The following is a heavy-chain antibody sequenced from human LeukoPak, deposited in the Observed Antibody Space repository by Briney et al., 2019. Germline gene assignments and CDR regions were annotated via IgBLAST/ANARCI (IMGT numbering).Heavy chain of an antibody. CDR1: GFTVSTNY. Sequence: PGGSLRLSCAASGFTVSTNYMSWVRQAPGKGLEWVSVIYSGGNTYYADSVKGRFTISRDSSRNTLYLQMNTLRAEDTAVNYCARVEAAAGTGSLDSWGQGTLVTVSS. CDR3: ARVEAAAGTGSLDS. CDR2: IYSGGNT. D-gene: IGHD6-13*01. J-gene: IGHJ4*02. V-gene: IGHV3-53*01.